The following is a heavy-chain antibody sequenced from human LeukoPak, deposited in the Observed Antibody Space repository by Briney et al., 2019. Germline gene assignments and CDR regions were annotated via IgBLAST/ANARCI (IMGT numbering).Heavy chain of an antibody. Sequence: GGSLRLSCAASGFTFSSYAMSWVRQAPGKGLEWVSSISGSGGSTYYADSVKGRFTISRDNSKNTLYLQMNSLRAEDTAVYYCARARITTLLCGADYWGQGTLVTVSS. D-gene: IGHD3-10*01. V-gene: IGHV3-23*01. CDR3: ARARITTLLCGADY. CDR1: GFTFSSYA. J-gene: IGHJ4*02. CDR2: ISGSGGST.